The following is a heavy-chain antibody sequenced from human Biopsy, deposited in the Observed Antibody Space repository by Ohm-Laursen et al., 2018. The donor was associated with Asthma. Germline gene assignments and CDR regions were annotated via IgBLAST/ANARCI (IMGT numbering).Heavy chain of an antibody. CDR2: VSSEGHST. J-gene: IGHJ4*02. Sequence: SLRLSCTASGFVFSQARMHWVRQAPGKGLEWVAAVSSEGHSTSYDDSVRGRFTISRDNSKSRLFLQMSSLRDDDTAVYYCARGDGGWLAGIRGDYWGQGVLVTVSS. CDR3: ARGDGGWLAGIRGDY. CDR1: GFVFSQAR. D-gene: IGHD3-10*01. V-gene: IGHV3-30*03.